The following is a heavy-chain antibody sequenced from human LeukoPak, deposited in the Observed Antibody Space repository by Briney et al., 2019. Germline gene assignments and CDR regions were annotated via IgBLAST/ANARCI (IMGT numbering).Heavy chain of an antibody. CDR3: ARGQDGYNKGSLDY. V-gene: IGHV3-33*01. CDR2: IWYDGSNK. CDR1: GFTFSSYG. D-gene: IGHD5-12*01. Sequence: GGSLRLSCAASGFTFSSYGMHWVRQAPGKGLEWVAVIWYDGSNKYYADSVKGRFTISRDNSKNTLYLQMNSLRAEDTAVYYCARGQDGYNKGSLDYWGQGTLVTVSS. J-gene: IGHJ4*02.